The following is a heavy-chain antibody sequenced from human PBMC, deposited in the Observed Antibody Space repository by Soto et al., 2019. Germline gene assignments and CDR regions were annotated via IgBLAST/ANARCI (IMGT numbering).Heavy chain of an antibody. CDR3: ARYDSSGYYWPYYYYGMDV. CDR2: ISDSSSYI. J-gene: IGHJ6*02. CDR1: GFTFSTYS. D-gene: IGHD3-22*01. V-gene: IGHV3-21*01. Sequence: VGSLRLSCAASGFTFSTYSMNWVRQAPGKGLEWVSSISDSSSYIYYADSVKGRFTISRDNAKNSLYLQMNSLRAEDTAVYYCARYDSSGYYWPYYYYGMDVWGQGTTVTVSS.